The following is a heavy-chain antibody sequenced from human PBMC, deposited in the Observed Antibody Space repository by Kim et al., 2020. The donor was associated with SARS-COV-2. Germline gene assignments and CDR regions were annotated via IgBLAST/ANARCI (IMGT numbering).Heavy chain of an antibody. J-gene: IGHJ6*02. CDR2: ISSSSSTI. V-gene: IGHV3-48*02. CDR1: GFTFSSYS. CDR3: ARGLCSGGSCYARGVGFMDV. D-gene: IGHD2-15*01. Sequence: GGSLRLSCAASGFTFSSYSMNWVRQAPGKGLEWVSYISSSSSTIYYADSVKGRFTISRDNAKNSLYLQMNSLRDEDTAVYYCARGLCSGGSCYARGVGFMDVWGQGTTVTVSS.